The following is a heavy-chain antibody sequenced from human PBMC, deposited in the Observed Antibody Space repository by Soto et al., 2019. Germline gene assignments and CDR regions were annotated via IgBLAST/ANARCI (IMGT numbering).Heavy chain of an antibody. CDR3: ATHTAVGYYYYYMDV. V-gene: IGHV5-51*01. J-gene: IGHJ6*03. CDR1: GYSFTSYW. Sequence: PGESLKISCKGSGYSFTSYWIGWVRQMPGKGLEWMGIIYPGDSDTRYSPSFQGQVTISADKSISTAYLQWSSLKASDTAMYYCATHTAVGYYYYYMDVWGKGTTVTVSS. CDR2: IYPGDSDT.